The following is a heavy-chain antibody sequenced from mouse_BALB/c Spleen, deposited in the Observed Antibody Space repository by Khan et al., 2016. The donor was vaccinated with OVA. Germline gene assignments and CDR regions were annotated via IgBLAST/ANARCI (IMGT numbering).Heavy chain of an antibody. CDR3: ARIYGSDFDY. V-gene: IGHV1-20*02. CDR1: GYSFTGYF. CDR2: INPHIGET. D-gene: IGHD1-1*01. J-gene: IGHJ2*01. Sequence: VQLQQSGPELVKPGASVKISCKASGYSFTGYFMNWVMQSHGKSLEWIGRINPHIGETFYNQKFKGKATLTVDESSSTAHMERRSLASEDSAVYYCARIYGSDFDYWGQGTTLTVSS.